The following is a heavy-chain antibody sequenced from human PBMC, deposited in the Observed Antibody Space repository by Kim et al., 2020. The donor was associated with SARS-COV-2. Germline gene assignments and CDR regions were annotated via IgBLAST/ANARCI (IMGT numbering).Heavy chain of an antibody. Sequence: SETLSLTCTVSGGSISSYYWSWIRQPPGKGLEWIGYIYYSGSTNYNPSLKSRVTISVDTSKNQFSLKLSSLTAADTAVYYCARDKSITVAGHYCYYGMDGWGQGTTVTVSS. CDR2: IYYSGST. CDR1: GGSISSYY. D-gene: IGHD6-19*01. CDR3: ARDKSITVAGHYCYYGMDG. J-gene: IGHJ6*02. V-gene: IGHV4-59*01.